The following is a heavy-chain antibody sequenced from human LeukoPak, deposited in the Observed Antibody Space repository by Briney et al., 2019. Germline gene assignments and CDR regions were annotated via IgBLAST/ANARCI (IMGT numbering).Heavy chain of an antibody. CDR2: INSDGSWT. D-gene: IGHD2/OR15-2a*01. J-gene: IGHJ4*02. V-gene: IGHV3-74*01. Sequence: GGSLRLSCAASGSYWMHWVRQAPGKGLVWVSHINSDGSWTSYTDSVKGRFTISKDNAKNTVYLQMNNLRAEDTAVYYCVSFYETYWGRGTLVTVSS. CDR3: VSFYETY. CDR1: GSYW.